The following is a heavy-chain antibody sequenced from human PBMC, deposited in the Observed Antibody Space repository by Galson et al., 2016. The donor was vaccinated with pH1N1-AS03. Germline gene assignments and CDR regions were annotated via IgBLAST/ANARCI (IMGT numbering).Heavy chain of an antibody. V-gene: IGHV3-11*04. D-gene: IGHD5-24*01. CDR3: ARRATDGYTIDY. CDR1: GFTFDYYF. Sequence: SLRLSCATSGFTFDYYFMSWIRQAPGKGLEWVSDNSSSGATIHYADSVKGRFTISRDNAKNSLYLHMNSLSAEDTAVYYCARRATDGYTIDYWGQGTLVTVSS. J-gene: IGHJ4*02. CDR2: NSSSGATI.